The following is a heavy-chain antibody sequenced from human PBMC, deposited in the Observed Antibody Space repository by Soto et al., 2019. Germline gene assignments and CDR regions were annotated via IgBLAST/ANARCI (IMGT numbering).Heavy chain of an antibody. V-gene: IGHV3-30-3*01. Sequence: GGSLRLSCAASGLTFSSYPMHWVRQAPGKGLEWVAVISYDGSNKYYADSVKGRFTISRDNSKNTLYLQMNSLRAEDTAVYYCARDVYYYDSSGYYRADAFDIWGQGTMVTVSS. CDR1: GLTFSSYP. CDR3: ARDVYYYDSSGYYRADAFDI. J-gene: IGHJ3*02. D-gene: IGHD3-22*01. CDR2: ISYDGSNK.